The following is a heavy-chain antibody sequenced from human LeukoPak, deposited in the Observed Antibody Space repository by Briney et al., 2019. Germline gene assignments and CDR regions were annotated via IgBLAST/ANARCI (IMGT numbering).Heavy chain of an antibody. Sequence: PGSSLRLSCAASGFTFSSYAMHWFRQAPGKRLEWVAVISYDGSNKYYADSVKGRFTISRDNPKNTLYLQMNSLRAEDTAVYYCARAGVVTAILGAFDIWGQGTMVTVSS. CDR1: GFTFSSYA. D-gene: IGHD2-21*02. V-gene: IGHV3-30-3*01. CDR2: ISYDGSNK. J-gene: IGHJ3*02. CDR3: ARAGVVTAILGAFDI.